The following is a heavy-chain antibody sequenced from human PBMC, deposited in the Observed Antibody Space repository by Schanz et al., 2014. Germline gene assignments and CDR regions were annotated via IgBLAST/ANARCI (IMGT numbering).Heavy chain of an antibody. CDR3: AKDAPYPFDL. Sequence: EMQLLESGGGLIQPGGSLRLSCAASGFTFSTHAMSWVRQAPGKGLEWVSVISWNSGTIGYADSVKGRFTISRDNSKNTLYLQMNSLRAEDTAIYYCAKDAPYPFDLWGRGTLITVSS. CDR2: ISWNSGTI. V-gene: IGHV3-23*01. J-gene: IGHJ2*01. CDR1: GFTFSTHA.